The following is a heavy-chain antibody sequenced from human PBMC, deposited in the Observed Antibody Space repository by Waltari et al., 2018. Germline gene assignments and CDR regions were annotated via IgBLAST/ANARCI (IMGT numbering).Heavy chain of an antibody. D-gene: IGHD2-2*01. J-gene: IGHJ3*02. V-gene: IGHV4-38-2*02. Sequence: QVQLQESGPGLVKPSETLSLTCAVSGYSISSGYYWGWIRPPPGKGLEWMGSIYHSGSPYYNPTLKSRVTISVDTSKNQFSLKLSSVTAADTAVYYCARDAHYCSSTSCFHDAFDIWGQGTMVTVSS. CDR3: ARDAHYCSSTSCFHDAFDI. CDR2: IYHSGSP. CDR1: GYSISSGYY.